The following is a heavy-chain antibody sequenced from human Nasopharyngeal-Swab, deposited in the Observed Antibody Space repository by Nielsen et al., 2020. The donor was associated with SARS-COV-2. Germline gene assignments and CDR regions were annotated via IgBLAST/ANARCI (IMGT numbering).Heavy chain of an antibody. Sequence: SETLSLTCTVSGGSISSYYWSWIRQPPGKGLEWIGYIYYSGSTNYNPSLKSRVTISVDTSKNQFSLKLSSVTAAGTAVYYCARVPLFHAFDIWGQGTMVTVSS. D-gene: IGHD3-3*01. CDR1: GGSISSYY. J-gene: IGHJ3*02. CDR3: ARVPLFHAFDI. CDR2: IYYSGST. V-gene: IGHV4-59*01.